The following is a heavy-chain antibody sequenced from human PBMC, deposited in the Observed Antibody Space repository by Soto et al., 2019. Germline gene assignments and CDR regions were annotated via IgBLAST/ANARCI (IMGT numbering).Heavy chain of an antibody. D-gene: IGHD6-13*01. Sequence: PSETLSLTCTVSGGSISSSSYYWGWIRQPPGKGLEWIGSIYYSGSTYYNPSLKSRVTISVDTSKNQFSLKLSSVTAADTAVYYCARHTNSSSWYYYYYYGMDVWGQGTKVTVSS. V-gene: IGHV4-39*01. J-gene: IGHJ6*02. CDR1: GGSISSSSYY. CDR3: ARHTNSSSWYYYYYYGMDV. CDR2: IYYSGST.